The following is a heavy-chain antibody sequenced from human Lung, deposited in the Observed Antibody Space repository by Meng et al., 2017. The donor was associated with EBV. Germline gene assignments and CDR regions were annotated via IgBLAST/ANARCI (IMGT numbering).Heavy chain of an antibody. V-gene: IGHV4-4*02. J-gene: IGHJ4*02. Sequence: QVRLQESGPGLVKPSESLSLTCIVSGESISSDIGWSWVRQPPGKGLEWIGEVYHRGDTNYNPSLKSRVDISVDKSKNQFYLSLFSVTAADTAVYYCGRDQGRELINHWGQGTLVTVSS. CDR1: GESISSDIG. D-gene: IGHD1-7*01. CDR2: VYHRGDT. CDR3: GRDQGRELINH.